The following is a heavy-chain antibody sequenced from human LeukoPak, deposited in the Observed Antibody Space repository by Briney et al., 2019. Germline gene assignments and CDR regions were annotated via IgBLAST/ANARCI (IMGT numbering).Heavy chain of an antibody. Sequence: ASVKVSFKASGYTFTSYDINWVRQATGQGLEWMGWMNPNRGNTGYAQKCQGRVTMPRNTSRSTAYMELSSLRSEDTAVYYCARSRGKLLWFGELFAIYFDYWGQGTLVTVSS. D-gene: IGHD3-10*01. CDR2: MNPNRGNT. CDR1: GYTFTSYD. V-gene: IGHV1-8*01. J-gene: IGHJ4*02. CDR3: ARSRGKLLWFGELFAIYFDY.